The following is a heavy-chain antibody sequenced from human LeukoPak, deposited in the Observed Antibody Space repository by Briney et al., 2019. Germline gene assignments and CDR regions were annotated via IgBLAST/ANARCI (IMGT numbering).Heavy chain of an antibody. CDR2: IYYSGST. V-gene: IGHV4-31*03. CDR3: AQSYNWNYYY. Sequence: SETLSLTCTVSGGSISSGGYYWSWIRQHPGKGLEWIGYIYYSGSTYYNPSLKSRVTISVDTSKNQFSPKLSSVTAADTAVYYCAQSYNWNYYYWGQGTLVTVSS. D-gene: IGHD1-1*01. CDR1: GGSISSGGYY. J-gene: IGHJ4*02.